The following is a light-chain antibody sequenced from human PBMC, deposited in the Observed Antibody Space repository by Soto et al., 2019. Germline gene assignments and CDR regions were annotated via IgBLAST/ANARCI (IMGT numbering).Light chain of an antibody. Sequence: QSALTQPASVSGSPGQSITISCTGTSRDVGGYNYVSWYQQHPGKAPKLIIYEVSYRPSGVSNRFSGSKSGNTASLTISGLQAEDEADYYGSAYRTSSTLSAVFGVVFGGGTKLTVL. J-gene: IGLJ2*01. V-gene: IGLV2-14*01. CDR1: SRDVGGYNY. CDR3: SAYRTSSTLSAVFGVV. CDR2: EVS.